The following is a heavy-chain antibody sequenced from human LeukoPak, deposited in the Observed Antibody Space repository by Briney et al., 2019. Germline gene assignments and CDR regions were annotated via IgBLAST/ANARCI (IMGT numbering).Heavy chain of an antibody. V-gene: IGHV4-59*12. J-gene: IGHJ5*02. Sequence: SETLSLTCTVSGGSISSYYWSWIRQPPGKGLEWIGYIYYSGSTNYNPSLKSRVTISVDTSKNQFSLKLSSVTAADTAVYYCARDLGVGFSFDPWGQGTLVTVSS. CDR1: GGSISSYY. D-gene: IGHD2-2*01. CDR2: IYYSGST. CDR3: ARDLGVGFSFDP.